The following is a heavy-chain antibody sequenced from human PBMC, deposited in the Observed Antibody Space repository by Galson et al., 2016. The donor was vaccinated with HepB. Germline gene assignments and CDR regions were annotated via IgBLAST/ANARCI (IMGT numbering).Heavy chain of an antibody. V-gene: IGHV1-3*01. CDR1: GYTFTSYA. CDR2: INASNGNT. D-gene: IGHD6-13*01. J-gene: IGHJ3*02. CDR3: ARVDYSSSWFAFDI. Sequence: SVKVSCKASGYTFTSYAIHWVRQAPGQRLEWMGWINASNGNTKYSQKFQGRVTITRDTSASTAYMELGSLRSEDTAVYYCARVDYSSSWFAFDIWGQGTMVTVSS.